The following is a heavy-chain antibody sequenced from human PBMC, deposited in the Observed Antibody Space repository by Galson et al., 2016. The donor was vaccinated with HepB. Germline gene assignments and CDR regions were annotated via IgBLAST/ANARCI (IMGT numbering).Heavy chain of an antibody. V-gene: IGHV3-48*04. Sequence: SLRLSCAASGFTFSSYPMTWVRQAPGKGLEWVSYFSSSTGNILYPDSVKGRFTVSRDNAKNSLYLLMNSLRAEDTAVYYCARVRGDYGGTYDSWGQGTLVTVSS. D-gene: IGHD4-23*01. CDR2: FSSSTGNI. CDR1: GFTFSSYP. CDR3: ARVRGDYGGTYDS. J-gene: IGHJ4*02.